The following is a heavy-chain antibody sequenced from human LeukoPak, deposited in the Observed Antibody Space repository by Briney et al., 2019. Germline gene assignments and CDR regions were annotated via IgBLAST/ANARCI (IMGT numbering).Heavy chain of an antibody. CDR1: GFTFSSYS. D-gene: IGHD3-22*01. CDR3: ARVSDSSGYYDGRY. Sequence: GGSLRLSCAASGFTFSSYSMNWVRQAPGKGLEWVSVIYSGGSTYYADSVKGRFTISRDNSKNTLYLQMNSLRGEDTAVYYCARVSDSSGYYDGRYWGQGTLVTVSS. CDR2: IYSGGST. V-gene: IGHV3-66*01. J-gene: IGHJ4*02.